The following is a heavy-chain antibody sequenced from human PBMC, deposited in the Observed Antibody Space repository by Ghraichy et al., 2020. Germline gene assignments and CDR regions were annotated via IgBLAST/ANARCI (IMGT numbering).Heavy chain of an antibody. CDR3: ARDTAGSGYGTDV. CDR2: INPNSGGT. V-gene: IGHV1-2*02. D-gene: IGHD3-22*01. Sequence: ASVKVSCKASGYTFTGYYIHWVRQAPGQGLEWMGWINPNSGGTNSAQKFQGRVTVTRDTSISTVYMELSRLRSDDTAVYYCARDTAGSGYGTDVWGQGTTVTVSS. CDR1: GYTFTGYY. J-gene: IGHJ6*02.